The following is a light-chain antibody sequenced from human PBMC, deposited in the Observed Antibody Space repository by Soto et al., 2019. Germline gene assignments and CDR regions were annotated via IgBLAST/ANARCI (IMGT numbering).Light chain of an antibody. Sequence: DVALSPSLLSLPVTLGQPASISCRSNQSLVHSDGIAYFTWFQQRPGQSPRRLIYEASNRDTGVPARFSGSGSGTDFALKISRVEPEDFAVYYCMQVNSCPITFGEGTQVDI. J-gene: IGKJ5*01. CDR2: EAS. V-gene: IGKV2-30*02. CDR1: QSLVHSDGIAY. CDR3: MQVNSCPIT.